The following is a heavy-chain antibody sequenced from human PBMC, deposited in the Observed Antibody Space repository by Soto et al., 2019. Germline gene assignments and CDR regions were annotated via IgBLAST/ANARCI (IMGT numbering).Heavy chain of an antibody. V-gene: IGHV3-23*01. CDR2: ISGSGGST. Sequence: GGSLRLSCAASGFTFSSYAMSWVRQAPGKGLEWVSAISGSGGSTYYADSVKGRFTISRDNSKNTLYLQMNSLRAEDTAVYYCAKERVGEYQLLSPYMDVWGKGTTVTVSS. CDR3: AKERVGEYQLLSPYMDV. D-gene: IGHD2-2*01. CDR1: GFTFSSYA. J-gene: IGHJ6*03.